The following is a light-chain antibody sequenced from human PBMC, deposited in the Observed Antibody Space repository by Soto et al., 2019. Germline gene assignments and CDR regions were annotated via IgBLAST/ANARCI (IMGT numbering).Light chain of an antibody. CDR1: SGHSSYA. CDR3: QTWGAGFSVV. V-gene: IGLV4-69*01. Sequence: QSVLTQSPSASASLGASVKLTCTLSSGHSSYAIAWHQQQPEKGPRYLMKVNTDGSHNKGDGIPDRFSGSNSGAERYLTISSLQSEDEADYYCQTWGAGFSVVFGGGTKVTVL. J-gene: IGLJ2*01. CDR2: VNTDGSH.